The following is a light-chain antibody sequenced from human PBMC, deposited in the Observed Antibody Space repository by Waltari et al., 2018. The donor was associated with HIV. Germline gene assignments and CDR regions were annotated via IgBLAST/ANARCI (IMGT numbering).Light chain of an antibody. CDR2: KDS. CDR1: AVPKQS. J-gene: IGLJ2*01. Sequence: SYALPQPPSVSVSPGQPARITRSGDAVPKQSADGYQQKPGQAPVLVIYKDSERPSGIPERFSGSSSGTTVTLTISGVQAEDEADYYCQSADSSGTYVVFGGGTKLTVL. V-gene: IGLV3-25*03. CDR3: QSADSSGTYVV.